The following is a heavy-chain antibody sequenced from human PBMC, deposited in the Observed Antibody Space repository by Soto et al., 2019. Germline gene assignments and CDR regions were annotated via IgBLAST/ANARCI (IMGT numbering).Heavy chain of an antibody. CDR2: ISTNGGST. J-gene: IGHJ4*02. CDR1: GFTFSSYA. Sequence: GGSLRLSCSASGFTFSSYAMHWVRQAPWKGLEYVSSISTNGGSTHYADSVKGRFTISRDNSKNTQYLQMSSLRADDTAVYYCVKGEYYYDSSGYYPFDYWGQGT. CDR3: VKGEYYYDSSGYYPFDY. V-gene: IGHV3-64D*06. D-gene: IGHD3-22*01.